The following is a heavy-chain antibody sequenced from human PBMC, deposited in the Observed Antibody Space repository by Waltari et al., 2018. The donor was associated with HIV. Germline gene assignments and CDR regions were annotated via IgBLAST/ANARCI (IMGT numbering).Heavy chain of an antibody. CDR1: GFTLSSYW. CDR3: ARDLVVLRYFDWLSTYFDY. J-gene: IGHJ4*02. CDR2: IKSDGTIT. D-gene: IGHD3-9*01. Sequence: EVQLVESGGGLVQPGGSLRLSCAASGFTLSSYWMHWVRQAPGKGLVWVSRIKSDGTITTYADSVKGRFTISRDNAKNTLFLQMNSLRAEDTAIYYCARDLVVLRYFDWLSTYFDYWGQGTLVTVSS. V-gene: IGHV3-74*01.